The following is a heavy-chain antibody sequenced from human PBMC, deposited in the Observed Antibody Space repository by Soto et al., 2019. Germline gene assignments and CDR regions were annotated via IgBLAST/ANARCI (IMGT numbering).Heavy chain of an antibody. V-gene: IGHV1-69*13. J-gene: IGHJ5*02. CDR2: IIPIFGTA. Sequence: SVKVSCKASGGTFSSYAISWVRQAPGQGLEWMGGIIPIFGTANYAQKFQGRVTITADESTSTAYVELSSLRSEDTAVYYCARDPDSSSWHPNWFDPWGQGTLVTVSS. D-gene: IGHD6-13*01. CDR3: ARDPDSSSWHPNWFDP. CDR1: GGTFSSYA.